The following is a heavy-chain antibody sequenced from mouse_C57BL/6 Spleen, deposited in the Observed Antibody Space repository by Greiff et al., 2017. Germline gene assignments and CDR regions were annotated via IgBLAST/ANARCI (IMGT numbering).Heavy chain of an antibody. D-gene: IGHD1-1*01. J-gene: IGHJ1*03. CDR1: GFTFSDYY. CDR3: ARGTTDWYFDV. Sequence: EVKLVESGGGLVQPGGSLKLSCAASGFTFSDYYMYWVRQTPEKRLEWVAYISNGGGSTYYPDTVKGRLTISRDNAKNTLYLQMSRLKSEDTAMYYCARGTTDWYFDVWGTGTTVTVSS. CDR2: ISNGGGST. V-gene: IGHV5-12*01.